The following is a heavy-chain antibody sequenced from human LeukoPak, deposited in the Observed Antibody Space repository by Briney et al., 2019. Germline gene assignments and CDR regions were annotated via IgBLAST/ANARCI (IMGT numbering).Heavy chain of an antibody. J-gene: IGHJ3*02. D-gene: IGHD2-21*02. V-gene: IGHV1-2*02. Sequence: ASVTVSCTASGYTFTGYYMHWVRQAPGQGLEWMGWINPNSGGTNYAQKFQGRVTMTRDTSISTAYMELSRLRSDDTAVYYCARDQYCGGDCYKAFDIWGQGTMVTVSS. CDR2: INPNSGGT. CDR1: GYTFTGYY. CDR3: ARDQYCGGDCYKAFDI.